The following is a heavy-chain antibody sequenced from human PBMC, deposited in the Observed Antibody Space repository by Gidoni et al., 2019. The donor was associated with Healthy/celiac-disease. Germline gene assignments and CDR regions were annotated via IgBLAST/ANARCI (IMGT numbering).Heavy chain of an antibody. J-gene: IGHJ4*02. D-gene: IGHD1-26*01. V-gene: IGHV3-23*01. Sequence: EVQLLESGGGLVQPGGSLRLSCAASGFTFSSDAMIWVRQAPGKGLEWVSAISGSGGSPYYADSVKGRFTISRDNSKNTLYLQMNSLRAEDTAVYYCAKALKGGSYYFDYWGQGTLVTVSS. CDR3: AKALKGGSYYFDY. CDR2: ISGSGGSP. CDR1: GFTFSSDA.